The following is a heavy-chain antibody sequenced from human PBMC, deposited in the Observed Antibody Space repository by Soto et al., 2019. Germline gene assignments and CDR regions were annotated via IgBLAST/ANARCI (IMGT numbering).Heavy chain of an antibody. J-gene: IGHJ4*02. CDR2: INPSGST. Sequence: FTGYYMHWVRQPPGKGLEWIGEINPSGSTNYNPSLKSRVTISVDTSKNQFSLNLSSVTAAGTAVYYCARGRPGRSSGWYNYWGQGTLVTVSS. CDR1: FTGYY. CDR3: ARGRPGRSSGWYNY. V-gene: IGHV4-34*01. D-gene: IGHD6-19*01.